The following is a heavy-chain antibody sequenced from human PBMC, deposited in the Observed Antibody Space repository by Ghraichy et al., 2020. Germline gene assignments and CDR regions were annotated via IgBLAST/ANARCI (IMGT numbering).Heavy chain of an antibody. CDR3: ARDGAAYYDSSGYFLFDY. Sequence: GGSLRLSCAASGFTVSSNYMSWVRQAPGKGLEWVSVIYSGGSTYYADSVKGRFTISRDNSKNTLYLQMNSLRAEDTAVYYCARDGAAYYDSSGYFLFDYWGQGTLVTVSS. J-gene: IGHJ4*02. V-gene: IGHV3-66*01. CDR2: IYSGGST. D-gene: IGHD3-22*01. CDR1: GFTVSSNY.